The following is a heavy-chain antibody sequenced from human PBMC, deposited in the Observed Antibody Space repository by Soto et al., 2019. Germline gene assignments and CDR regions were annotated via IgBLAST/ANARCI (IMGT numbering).Heavy chain of an antibody. V-gene: IGHV3-74*01. J-gene: IGHJ5*02. CDR1: GFSFSSYW. CDR3: ARVLTGSYNWFDP. D-gene: IGHD1-26*01. CDR2: INSDGSTT. Sequence: EVQLVESGGGLVQPGGSLRLSCAASGFSFSSYWMHWVRQVPGKGLVWVSRINSDGSTTTYADSVKGRFTISRDNAKITLYLQMNSLRVEDTAVYYCARVLTGSYNWFDPWGQGTLVTVSS.